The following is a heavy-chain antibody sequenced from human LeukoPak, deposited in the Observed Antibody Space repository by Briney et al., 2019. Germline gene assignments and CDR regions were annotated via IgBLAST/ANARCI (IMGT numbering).Heavy chain of an antibody. J-gene: IGHJ6*02. CDR2: IYYSGST. CDR1: GGSISSGGFY. D-gene: IGHD1-14*01. Sequence: SETLSLTCTVSGGSISSGGFYWSWIRQLPGKGLEWIGYIYYSGSTYYNPSLKSRVTISVDTSKNQFSLKLSSVTAADTAVYYCAGDDRVTGPYGMDVWGQGTTVIVSS. CDR3: AGDDRVTGPYGMDV. V-gene: IGHV4-31*03.